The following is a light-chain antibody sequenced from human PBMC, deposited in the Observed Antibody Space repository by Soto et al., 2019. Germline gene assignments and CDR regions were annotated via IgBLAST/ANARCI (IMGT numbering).Light chain of an antibody. CDR1: TSRIGRNY. Sequence: QSVLTQPPSASGTPGQRGTISCSGGTSRIGRNYVYWYQQLPGTAPKLVIYRNNQRPSGDPDRFSGSKSGTSASLAIRGLRSEDEADYYCAAWDDSLSGLYVFGTGTKVTVL. J-gene: IGLJ1*01. CDR2: RNN. CDR3: AAWDDSLSGLYV. V-gene: IGLV1-47*01.